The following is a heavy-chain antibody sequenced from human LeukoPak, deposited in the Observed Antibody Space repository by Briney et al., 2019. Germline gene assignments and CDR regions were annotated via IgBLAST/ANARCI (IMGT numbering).Heavy chain of an antibody. CDR3: ARLTVPLRFDP. D-gene: IGHD2-2*01. V-gene: IGHV4-59*01. CDR2: IYYTGST. CDR1: GGSISSYY. J-gene: IGHJ5*02. Sequence: SETLSLTCTVSGGSISSYYWSWIRQPPGKGLECIGYIYYTGSTNYNPSLKSRVTISVDTSKNQFSLKLNSVSAADTAVYYCARLTVPLRFDPWGQGTLVTVSS.